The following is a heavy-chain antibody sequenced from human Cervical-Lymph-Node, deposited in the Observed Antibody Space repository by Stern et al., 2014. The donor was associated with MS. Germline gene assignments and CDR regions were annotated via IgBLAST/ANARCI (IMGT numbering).Heavy chain of an antibody. D-gene: IGHD3-10*01. J-gene: IGHJ4*02. CDR2: FDPEDGET. V-gene: IGHV1-24*01. Sequence: VQLVESGAEVEQPGGSVTVSCDAAGHPFSDFAMHWVRQPPTKGLEWVGQFDPEDGETVYAQKFQGRLSMTENTSTGTAYMTLTALRTEDTAVCYCATDRGVKWGPGTLVTVSS. CDR1: GHPFSDFA. CDR3: ATDRGVK.